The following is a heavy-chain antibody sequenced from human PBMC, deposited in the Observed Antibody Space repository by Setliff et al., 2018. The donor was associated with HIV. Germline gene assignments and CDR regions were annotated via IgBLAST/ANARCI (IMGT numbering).Heavy chain of an antibody. Sequence: ASVKVSCKASGYTFTSYGMSWVRQAPGQGLEWMGWINTYTGNPTYAQDLTGRFVFSLDTSVSTAYLQISSLKAEDIAVYYCARDGYYYDSSGHLAYYFDYWGQGTLVTSPQ. CDR1: GYTFTSYG. J-gene: IGHJ4*02. D-gene: IGHD3-22*01. V-gene: IGHV7-4-1*02. CDR2: INTYTGNP. CDR3: ARDGYYYDSSGHLAYYFDY.